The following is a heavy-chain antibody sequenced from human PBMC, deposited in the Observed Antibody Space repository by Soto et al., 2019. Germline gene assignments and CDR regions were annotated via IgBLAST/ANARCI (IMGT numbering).Heavy chain of an antibody. V-gene: IGHV4-59*01. Sequence: SETLSLTCTVSGGSISSYYWSWIRQPPGKGLEWIGYIYYSGSTNYNPSLKSRVTISVDTSKNQFSLKLSSVTAADTAVFYCARDRCSSTSCYGNWFDPWGQGTLVTVSS. J-gene: IGHJ5*02. CDR1: GGSISSYY. CDR3: ARDRCSSTSCYGNWFDP. D-gene: IGHD2-2*01. CDR2: IYYSGST.